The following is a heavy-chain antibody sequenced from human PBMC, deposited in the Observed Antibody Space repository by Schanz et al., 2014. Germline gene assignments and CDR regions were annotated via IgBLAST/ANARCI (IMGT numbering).Heavy chain of an antibody. Sequence: EVQLVESGGGLVKPGGSLTLSCAASGFSISDAWMHWVRQAPGKGLEWVGRFKSNVDGGTTDYAAPVKGRFTISRDDSKNTVYLQMDSLKTEDTALYYCTTAHYSSNYETLDYWGQGTLVTVSS. CDR1: GFSISDAW. D-gene: IGHD6-13*01. CDR2: FKSNVDGGTT. J-gene: IGHJ4*02. V-gene: IGHV3-15*01. CDR3: TTAHYSSNYETLDY.